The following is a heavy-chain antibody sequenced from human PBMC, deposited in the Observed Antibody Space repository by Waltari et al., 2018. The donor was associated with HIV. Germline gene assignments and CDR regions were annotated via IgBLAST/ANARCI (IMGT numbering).Heavy chain of an antibody. CDR2: INPGGGST. J-gene: IGHJ3*02. D-gene: IGHD3-3*01. Sequence: QVQLVQSGAEVKKPGASVKVSCKASGYTFTNYYIHWVRQAPGQGLEWMARINPGGGSTSHAQKFQGRVTMTRDTSTGTVYMELSSLRSEDTAVYYCARDKAGGIITSVFNMWGQGTMVIVSS. CDR3: ARDKAGGIITSVFNM. V-gene: IGHV1-46*01. CDR1: GYTFTNYY.